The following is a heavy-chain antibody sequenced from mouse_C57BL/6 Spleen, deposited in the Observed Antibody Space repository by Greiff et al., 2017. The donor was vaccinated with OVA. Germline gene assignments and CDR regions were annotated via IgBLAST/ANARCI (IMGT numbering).Heavy chain of an antibody. Sequence: EVKLMESGPGLVKPSQSLSLTCSVTGYSITSGYYWNWIRQFPGNKLEWMGYISYDGSNNYNPSLKNRISITRDTSKNQFFLKLNSVTTEDTATYDCARARQLRLYFDYWGQGTTLTVSS. D-gene: IGHD3-2*02. V-gene: IGHV3-6*01. J-gene: IGHJ2*01. CDR2: ISYDGSN. CDR1: GYSITSGYY. CDR3: ARARQLRLYFDY.